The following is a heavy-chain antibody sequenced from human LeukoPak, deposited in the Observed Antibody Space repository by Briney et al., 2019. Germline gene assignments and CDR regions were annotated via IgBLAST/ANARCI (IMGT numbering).Heavy chain of an antibody. CDR1: GGSFNTYY. CDR3: ARDLGGYRAY. V-gene: IGHV4-4*07. J-gene: IGHJ4*02. CDR2: IYTSGST. D-gene: IGHD3-16*01. Sequence: SETLSLTCAVYGGSFNTYYWSWIRQPAGKGLEWIGRIYTSGSTNYNPSLKSRVTMSVDTSKNQFSLKLSSVTAADTAVYYCARDLGGYRAYWGQGTLVTVSS.